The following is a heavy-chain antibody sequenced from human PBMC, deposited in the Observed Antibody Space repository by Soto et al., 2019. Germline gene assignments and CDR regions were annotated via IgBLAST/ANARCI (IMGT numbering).Heavy chain of an antibody. CDR3: ARRDFDPMTGDYYFDY. Sequence: SETLSLTCTVSGGSINSNYWSWIRQPPGKGLEWLGYIYDSGSAKYNPSLKSRVSISVDMSKNQFFLNMRSVTAADTAVYFCARRDFDPMTGDYYFDYWGQGTLVTVSS. CDR2: IYDSGSA. D-gene: IGHD2-21*02. J-gene: IGHJ4*02. V-gene: IGHV4-59*01. CDR1: GGSINSNY.